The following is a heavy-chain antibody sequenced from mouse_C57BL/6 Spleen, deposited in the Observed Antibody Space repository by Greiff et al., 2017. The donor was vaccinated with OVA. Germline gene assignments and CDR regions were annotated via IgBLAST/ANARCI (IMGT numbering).Heavy chain of an antibody. CDR2: ISSGSSTI. D-gene: IGHD2-4*01. V-gene: IGHV5-17*01. CDR1: GFTFSDYG. CDR3: ANLYYDYDDYAMDY. J-gene: IGHJ4*01. Sequence: EVQLQESGGGLVKPGGSLKLSCAASGFTFSDYGMHWVRQAPEQGLEWVAYISSGSSTIYYADTVKGRFTISRDNAKNTLFLQMTSLRSEDTAMYYGANLYYDYDDYAMDYWGQGTSVTVSS.